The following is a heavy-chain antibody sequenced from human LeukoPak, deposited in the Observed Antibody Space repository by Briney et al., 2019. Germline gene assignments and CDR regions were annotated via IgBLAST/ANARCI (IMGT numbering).Heavy chain of an antibody. V-gene: IGHV3-23*01. CDR3: TRDLGGTSWGEWNY. J-gene: IGHJ4*02. D-gene: IGHD3-16*01. CDR1: GFTFSSYA. CDR2: ISGSGGST. Sequence: PGGSLRLSCAASGFTFSSYAMSWVRQAPGKGLEWDSAISGSGGSTYYADSVKGRFTISRDNSKNTLYLQMSSLRAEDTAVYYCTRDLGGTSWGEWNYWGQGTLVTVSS.